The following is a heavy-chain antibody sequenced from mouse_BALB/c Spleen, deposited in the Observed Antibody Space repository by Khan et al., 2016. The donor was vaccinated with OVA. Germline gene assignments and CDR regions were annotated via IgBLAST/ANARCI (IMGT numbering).Heavy chain of an antibody. CDR1: GHTFTKFG. Sequence: QIQLVQSGPEVKKPGETVKISCKASGHTFTKFGMNWVKQAPGKGLKWMGWINTYTGEPTYADDFNGRFAFSLETSSRTAYLQINNIKNEDTATYFCARPPYCSYVLDNWGQGTSVTVAS. V-gene: IGHV9-3-1*01. D-gene: IGHD2-10*01. J-gene: IGHJ4*01. CDR2: INTYTGEP. CDR3: ARPPYCSYVLDN.